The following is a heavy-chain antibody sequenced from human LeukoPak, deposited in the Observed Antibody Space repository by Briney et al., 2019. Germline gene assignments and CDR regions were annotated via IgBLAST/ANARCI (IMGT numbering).Heavy chain of an antibody. V-gene: IGHV4-34*01. Sequence: PSETLSLTCAVYGGSFSGYYWSWIRQPPGKGLEGIGEINHSGSTNYNPSLKSRVTISVDTSKNQFSLKLSSVTAADTAVYYCARIGRLGYCSSTSCYNKLYYYGMDVWGQGTTVTVSS. J-gene: IGHJ6*02. CDR3: ARIGRLGYCSSTSCYNKLYYYGMDV. D-gene: IGHD2-2*02. CDR2: INHSGST. CDR1: GGSFSGYY.